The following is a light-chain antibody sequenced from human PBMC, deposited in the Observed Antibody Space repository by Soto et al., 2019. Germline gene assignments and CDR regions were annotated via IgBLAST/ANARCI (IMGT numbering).Light chain of an antibody. CDR2: GAS. CDR3: QQYGSSPGT. V-gene: IGKV3-20*01. J-gene: IGKJ2*01. CDR1: QSVSNSY. Sequence: EIVLTQSPGTLSLSPGERATLSCRASQSVSNSYLAWYQQKPGQAPRLLIYGASSRATGIPDRFSGSGSGTDFTLTISRLEPEDFAMYYCQQYGSSPGTFGQGTKPEIK.